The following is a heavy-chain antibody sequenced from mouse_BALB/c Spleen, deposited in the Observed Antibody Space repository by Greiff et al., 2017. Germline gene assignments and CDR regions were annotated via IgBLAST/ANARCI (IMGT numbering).Heavy chain of an antibody. V-gene: IGHV5-4*02. CDR3: AREEGNYGFFAY. CDR2: ISDGGSYT. CDR1: GFTFSDYY. Sequence: EVKLQESGGGLVKPGGSLKLSCAASGFTFSDYYMYWVRQTPEKRLEWVATISDGGSYTYYPDSVKGRFTISRDNAKNNLYLQMSSLKSEDTAMYYCAREEGNYGFFAYWGQGTLVTVSA. J-gene: IGHJ3*01. D-gene: IGHD2-1*01.